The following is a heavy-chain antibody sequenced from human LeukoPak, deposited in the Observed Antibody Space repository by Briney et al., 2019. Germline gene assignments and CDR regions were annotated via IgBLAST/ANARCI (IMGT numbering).Heavy chain of an antibody. J-gene: IGHJ4*02. CDR1: GFTFSSYG. D-gene: IGHD3-9*01. CDR3: AKDGEEGRYFDRLSDVFDY. Sequence: QTGGPLRLSCAASGFTFSSYGMHWVRQAPGKGLEWVAFIRYGGSNKYYADSVKGRLTISRDKSKSPLYLHMNSLRDEDTAVYYCAKDGEEGRYFDRLSDVFDYWGQGTLVTVSS. CDR2: IRYGGSNK. V-gene: IGHV3-30*02.